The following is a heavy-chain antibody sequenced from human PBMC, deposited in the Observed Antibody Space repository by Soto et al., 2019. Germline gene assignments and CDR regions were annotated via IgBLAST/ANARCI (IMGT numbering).Heavy chain of an antibody. CDR3: ARSFTKSRRGGVAFDH. D-gene: IGHD3-3*01. CDR1: GGTISSFG. CDR2: IVPIDGST. V-gene: IGHV1-69*01. Sequence: QVQLVQSGAEVKKPGSSVKVSCTTSGGTISSFGMNWVRQAPGQGLEWMGGIVPIDGSTKYAEKFQGRVTITADASTSTVYMDLSSLRSEDTAVYYCARSFTKSRRGGVAFDHWGQGTLLTVSP. J-gene: IGHJ4*02.